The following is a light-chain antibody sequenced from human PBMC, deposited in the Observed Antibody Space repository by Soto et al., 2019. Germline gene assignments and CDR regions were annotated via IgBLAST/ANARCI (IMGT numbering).Light chain of an antibody. CDR1: QSISTY. Sequence: DIKMTQSPSSLSASVGDRVTITCRASQSISTYLSWYQQKPGKVPKLLIYGASSLQTGVPSRFSGSGSGTEFIFTISSLQPEDFATYYCQQYHSSPTWTFGPGTKVEIK. CDR2: GAS. CDR3: QQYHSSPTWT. J-gene: IGKJ1*01. V-gene: IGKV1-39*01.